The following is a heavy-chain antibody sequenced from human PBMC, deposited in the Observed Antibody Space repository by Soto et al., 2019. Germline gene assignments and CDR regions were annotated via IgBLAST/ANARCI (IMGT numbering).Heavy chain of an antibody. Sequence: ASVKVSCKASGYTFTSYGISWVRQAPGQGLEWMGWISAYNGNTNYAQKLQGRVTMTTDTSTSTAYMELRSLRSDDTAVYYCARGSTIFGVVIMGVVGDYWGQGTLVTVSS. D-gene: IGHD3-3*01. CDR3: ARGSTIFGVVIMGVVGDY. CDR2: ISAYNGNT. V-gene: IGHV1-18*01. J-gene: IGHJ4*02. CDR1: GYTFTSYG.